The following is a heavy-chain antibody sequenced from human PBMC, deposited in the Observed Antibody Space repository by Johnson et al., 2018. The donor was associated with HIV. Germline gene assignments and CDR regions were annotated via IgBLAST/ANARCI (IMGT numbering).Heavy chain of an antibody. CDR2: ISHDGSHK. CDR3: APAGPDAFDI. V-gene: IGHV3-30*03. J-gene: IGHJ3*02. CDR1: GFTFSS. Sequence: QMQLVESGGGVVQPGRSLRLSCAASGFTFSSMHWDRQAPGKGLEWVAVISHDGSHKYYADSVKGRFSLSRDISKNMLYLQMHSLRAEDTAVYYCAPAGPDAFDIWGQGTMVTVSS. D-gene: IGHD6-13*01.